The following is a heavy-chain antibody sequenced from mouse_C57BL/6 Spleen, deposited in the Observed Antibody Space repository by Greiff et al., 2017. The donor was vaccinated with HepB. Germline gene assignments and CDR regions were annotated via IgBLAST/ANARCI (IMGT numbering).Heavy chain of an antibody. V-gene: IGHV1-15*01. D-gene: IGHD2-4*01. CDR2: IDPETGGT. J-gene: IGHJ2*01. CDR3: TRGVNYDYDFDY. CDR1: GYTFTDYE. Sequence: QVQLQQSGAELVRPGASVTLSCKASGYTFTDYEMHWVKQTPVHGLEWIGAIDPETGGTAYNQKFKGKAILTADKSSSTAYMELRSLTSEDSAVYYCTRGVNYDYDFDYWGQGTTLTVSS.